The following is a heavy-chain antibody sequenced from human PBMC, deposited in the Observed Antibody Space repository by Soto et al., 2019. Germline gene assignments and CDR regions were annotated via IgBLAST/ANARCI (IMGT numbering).Heavy chain of an antibody. CDR2: ISSSATTI. D-gene: IGHD6-19*01. Sequence: EVQLVESGGGLVRPGGSLRLSCSASGFIFSSYEMNWVRQAPGKGLEWVSYISSSATTIYYADSVKGRFTISRDNAKNSLYLHMNSLRAEDTAVYYCARVIRSSGWYWIDYWGQGTLVTVSS. J-gene: IGHJ4*02. CDR3: ARVIRSSGWYWIDY. V-gene: IGHV3-48*03. CDR1: GFIFSSYE.